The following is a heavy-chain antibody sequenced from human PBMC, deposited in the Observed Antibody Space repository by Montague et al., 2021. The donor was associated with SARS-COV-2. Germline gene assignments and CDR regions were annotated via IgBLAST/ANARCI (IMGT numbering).Heavy chain of an antibody. Sequence: SETLSLTCTVSGGSIISYYWCSILQPPRKGLEWIILIYTSGSTNYNPSLQSRVTMSLDTSKNQFSLMLRSVTAAATAVYYCARGSFGMGAFDIWGQGTMVTVSS. V-gene: IGHV4-4*07. CDR2: IYTSGST. CDR1: GGSIISYY. CDR3: ARGSFGMGAFDI. J-gene: IGHJ3*02. D-gene: IGHD1-14*01.